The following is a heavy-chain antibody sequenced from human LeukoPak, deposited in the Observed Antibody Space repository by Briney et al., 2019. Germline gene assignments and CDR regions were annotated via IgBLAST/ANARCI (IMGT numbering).Heavy chain of an antibody. V-gene: IGHV3-21*04. D-gene: IGHD3-10*01. J-gene: IGHJ4*02. CDR3: ARASERWFGELFVFDY. CDR2: ITSSSSHK. CDR1: GFTFSSYS. Sequence: PGGSLRLSCVVSGFTFSSYSMNWVRQAPGKGLEWVAFITSSSSHKKYGDSVKGRFTISRDNAKNSLYLQMNSLRAEDTAVYYCARASERWFGELFVFDYWGQGTLVTVSS.